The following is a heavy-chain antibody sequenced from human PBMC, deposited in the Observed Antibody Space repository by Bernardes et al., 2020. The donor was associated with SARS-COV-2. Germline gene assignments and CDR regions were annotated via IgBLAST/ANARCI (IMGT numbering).Heavy chain of an antibody. CDR3: ARGRHDYGDYVVSSYYYGMDV. V-gene: IGHV4-38-2*01. CDR2: IYHSGST. CDR1: GYSISSGYY. Sequence: SETLSLTCAVSGYSISSGYYWGWIRQPPGKGLEWIGSIYHSGSTYYNPSLKSRVTISVDTSKNQFSLKLSSVTAADTAVYYCARGRHDYGDYVVSSYYYGMDVWGQGTTVTVSS. J-gene: IGHJ6*02. D-gene: IGHD4-17*01.